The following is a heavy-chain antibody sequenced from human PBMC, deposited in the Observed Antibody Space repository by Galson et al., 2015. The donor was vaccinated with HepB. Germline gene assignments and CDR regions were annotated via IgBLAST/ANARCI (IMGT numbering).Heavy chain of an antibody. D-gene: IGHD2-21*01. CDR1: GFTFGNFA. V-gene: IGHV3-23*01. Sequence: SLRLSCAASGFTFGNFAMSWVRQAPGKGQEWVSTHSGGNTYYADSVRGRFTISRDNSENTLYLQMNSLRAEDTAVYYCARGPEVVIATSGMDVRGQGTTVTVSS. CDR3: ARGPEVVIATSGMDV. CDR2: HSGGNT. J-gene: IGHJ6*02.